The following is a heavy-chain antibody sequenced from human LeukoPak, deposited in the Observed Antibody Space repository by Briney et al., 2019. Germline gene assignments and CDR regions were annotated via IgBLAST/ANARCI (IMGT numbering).Heavy chain of an antibody. J-gene: IGHJ4*02. Sequence: GGSLRLSCAASGFTFSSYSMNWVRQAPGKGLEWVSYISSSSGTIYYADSVKGRFTISRDNAKNSLYLQMNSLRAEDTAVYYCARDAGVNYYDSSGYVDYWGQGTLVTVSS. V-gene: IGHV3-48*01. CDR3: ARDAGVNYYDSSGYVDY. CDR1: GFTFSSYS. D-gene: IGHD3-22*01. CDR2: ISSSSGTI.